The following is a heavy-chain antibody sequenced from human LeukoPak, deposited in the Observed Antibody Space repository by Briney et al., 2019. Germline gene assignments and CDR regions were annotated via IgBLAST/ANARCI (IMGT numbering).Heavy chain of an antibody. J-gene: IGHJ4*02. D-gene: IGHD3-9*01. V-gene: IGHV4-59*11. Sequence: PSETLSLTCTVSGGSISNHYWRWIRQPPGKGLEWIGYIYNSVTTNYNPSLKSRVTISVDTSKNQFSLKLTSVTAADTAVYYCARQAAFDRSEGQFDYWGQGTLVTVSS. CDR2: IYNSVTT. CDR1: GGSISNHY. CDR3: ARQAAFDRSEGQFDY.